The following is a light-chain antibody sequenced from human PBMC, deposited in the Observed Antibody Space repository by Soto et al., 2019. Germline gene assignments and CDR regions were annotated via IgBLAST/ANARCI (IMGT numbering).Light chain of an antibody. J-gene: IGKJ1*01. CDR2: LGS. Sequence: DIVMTQSPLYLPVTPGEPSSISCRSSQSLLHSNGYTYLHWYLQKPGQSPQLLIYLGSNRASGVPDRFSGSGSGTGFTLKISRVEAEDVGVYYCMQALQNPSTFGQGTKV. CDR1: QSLLHSNGYTY. V-gene: IGKV2-28*01. CDR3: MQALQNPST.